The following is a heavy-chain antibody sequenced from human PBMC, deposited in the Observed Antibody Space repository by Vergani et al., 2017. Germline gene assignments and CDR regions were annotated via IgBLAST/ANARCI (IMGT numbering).Heavy chain of an antibody. J-gene: IGHJ6*02. D-gene: IGHD2-21*01. Sequence: EVQLLESGGNLIQPGGSLRLSCGASGFTFSSYAMTCVRLAPGKGLQWVSAISGSGGNTFYTDSVKGRFTISRDNSKDTLYLQMNSLRVEDTAIYYCAKARDPNCKGGNCYSYYYGLDLWGQGTTVTVS. CDR1: GFTFSSYA. CDR2: ISGSGGNT. V-gene: IGHV3-23*01. CDR3: AKARDPNCKGGNCYSYYYGLDL.